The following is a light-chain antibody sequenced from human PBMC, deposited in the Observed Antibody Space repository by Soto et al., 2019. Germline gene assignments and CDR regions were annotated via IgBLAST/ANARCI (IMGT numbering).Light chain of an antibody. CDR1: SSDVGGYNY. Sequence: HSALTQPASGSGAPGLAITISCPGTSSDVGGYNYVSWYQQHPGKAPKLMIYEVSNRPSGVSNRFSGSKSGNTASLTISGLQAEDEADYYCSSYTSSSSYVFGTGAKV. CDR3: SSYTSSSSYV. CDR2: EVS. J-gene: IGLJ1*01. V-gene: IGLV2-14*01.